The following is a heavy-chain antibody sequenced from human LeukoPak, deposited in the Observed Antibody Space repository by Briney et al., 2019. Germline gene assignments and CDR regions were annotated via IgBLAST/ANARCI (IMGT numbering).Heavy chain of an antibody. CDR3: ARDRGYCSGGSCYSTSPFDY. V-gene: IGHV1-69*13. CDR1: GGTFSSYA. Sequence: SVKVSCTASGGTFSSYAISWVRQAPGQGLEWMGGIIPIFGTANYAQKFQGRVTITADESTSTAYMELSSLRSEDTAVYYCARDRGYCSGGSCYSTSPFDYWGQGTLVTVSS. CDR2: IIPIFGTA. D-gene: IGHD2-15*01. J-gene: IGHJ4*02.